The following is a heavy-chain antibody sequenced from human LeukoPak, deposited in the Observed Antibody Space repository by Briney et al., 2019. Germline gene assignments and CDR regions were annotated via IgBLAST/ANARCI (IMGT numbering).Heavy chain of an antibody. V-gene: IGHV3-9*01. D-gene: IGHD1-26*01. CDR3: AKDMSGSPDAFDI. CDR1: GLTFDDYA. CDR2: ISWNSGSI. J-gene: IGHJ3*02. Sequence: PGGSLRLSCAASGLTFDDYAMHWVRQAPGKGLEWVSGISWNSGSIGYADSVKGRFTISRDNAKNSLYLQMNSLRAEDTALYYCAKDMSGSPDAFDIWGQGTMVTVSS.